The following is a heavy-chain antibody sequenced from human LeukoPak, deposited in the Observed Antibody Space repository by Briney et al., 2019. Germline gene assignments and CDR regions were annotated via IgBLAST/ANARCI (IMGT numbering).Heavy chain of an antibody. D-gene: IGHD3-22*01. CDR2: ISDSGGST. CDR3: ARLFTYYYDSSGYYPDAFDI. Sequence: QSGGSPTRSCSASGFTFNSYAMSWVRQAPGKGLEGGSAISDSGGSTYYADSVKGRFTISRDNSKNTLYLPMNSLRAEDTAVYYCARLFTYYYDSSGYYPDAFDIWGQGTLVTVSS. CDR1: GFTFNSYA. V-gene: IGHV3-23*01. J-gene: IGHJ3*02.